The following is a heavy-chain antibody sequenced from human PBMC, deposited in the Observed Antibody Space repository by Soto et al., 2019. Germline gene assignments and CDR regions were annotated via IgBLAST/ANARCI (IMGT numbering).Heavy chain of an antibody. J-gene: IGHJ5*02. D-gene: IGHD2-15*01. CDR2: MYYGGRT. CDR3: ARGTPSPLIVRSSRGPWFDP. Sequence: SSETLSLTCTVSGGSISSYYWSWIRQPPGKGLEWIGYMYYGGRTNYNPSLKSRVTISVDTSKMQVSLKPSSVTAADTAVYFCARGTPSPLIVRSSRGPWFDPWGQGTLVTVSS. V-gene: IGHV4-59*08. CDR1: GGSISSYY.